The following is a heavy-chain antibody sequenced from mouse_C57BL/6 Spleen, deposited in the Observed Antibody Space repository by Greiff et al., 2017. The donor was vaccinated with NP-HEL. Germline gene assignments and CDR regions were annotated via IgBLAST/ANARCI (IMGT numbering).Heavy chain of an antibody. CDR2: IRNKANGYTT. CDR1: GFTFTDYY. J-gene: IGHJ1*03. CDR3: ARYPLTTVHWYFDV. D-gene: IGHD1-1*01. Sequence: EVKLVESGGGLVQPGGSLSLSCAASGFTFTDYYMSWVRQPPGKALEWLGFIRNKANGYTTEYSASVKGRFTISRDNSQSILYLQMNALRAEDSATYYCARYPLTTVHWYFDVWGTGTTVTVSS. V-gene: IGHV7-3*01.